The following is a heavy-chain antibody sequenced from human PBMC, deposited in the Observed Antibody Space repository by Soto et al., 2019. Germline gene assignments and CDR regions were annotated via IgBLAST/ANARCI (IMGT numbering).Heavy chain of an antibody. CDR3: ARGGVGYCSGCSCPHNWFDP. D-gene: IGHD2-15*01. J-gene: IGHJ5*02. CDR2: ISPYNGNT. V-gene: IGHV1-18*01. CDR1: GYTFSNYG. Sequence: QVQLVQSGAEVKKPGASVKVSCKASGYTFSNYGITWVRQAPGQGLEWMGWISPYNGNTNYAQKLQGRVTMATITATSTAYMELRSLRSADTAVYYCARGGVGYCSGCSCPHNWFDPWGQGSLVTVSS.